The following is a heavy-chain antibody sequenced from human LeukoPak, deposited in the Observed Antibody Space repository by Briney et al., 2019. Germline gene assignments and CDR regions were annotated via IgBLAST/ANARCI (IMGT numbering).Heavy chain of an antibody. CDR2: IRYDGSNK. CDR1: GFTFSSYG. V-gene: IGHV3-30*02. Sequence: PGGSLRLSCAASGFTFSSYGMHWVGQAPGKGLEGVTFIRYDGSNKYYADSVKGRFTISRDNSKNTLNLHMNSLRAEDTAVYYCAKDPTHYRVWDYYETIGLSYWGQGTLVTVSS. J-gene: IGHJ4*02. D-gene: IGHD3-22*01. CDR3: AKDPTHYRVWDYYETIGLSY.